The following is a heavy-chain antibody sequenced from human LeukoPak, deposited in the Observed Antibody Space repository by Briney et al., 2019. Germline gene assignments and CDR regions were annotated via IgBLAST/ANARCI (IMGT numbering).Heavy chain of an antibody. V-gene: IGHV3-21*01. J-gene: IGHJ4*02. D-gene: IGHD2-15*01. CDR2: ITSGGENL. Sequence: GGSLRLSCAASDFMFSSFSMNWVRQAPGKGPEWVSSITSGGENLFYSDSVRGRSTISRDSAKKSLYLLMSDLRADDTAIYYCARGGSAYPYYFDLWGQGTPVTVSS. CDR3: ARGGSAYPYYFDL. CDR1: DFMFSSFS.